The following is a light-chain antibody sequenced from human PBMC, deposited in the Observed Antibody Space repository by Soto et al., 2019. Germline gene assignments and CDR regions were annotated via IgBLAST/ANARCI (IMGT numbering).Light chain of an antibody. CDR3: QSYDSSLSASV. CDR2: GNT. CDR1: SSNIGAGYD. J-gene: IGLJ2*01. Sequence: QSVLTQPPSVSGAPGQRVTISCTGSSSNIGAGYDVQWYQQLPGTAPKLLIYGNTNRPSGVPDRFSGSKSGTSASLAITGLRAEDEADYYCQSYDSSLSASVFGGGTKLTVL. V-gene: IGLV1-40*01.